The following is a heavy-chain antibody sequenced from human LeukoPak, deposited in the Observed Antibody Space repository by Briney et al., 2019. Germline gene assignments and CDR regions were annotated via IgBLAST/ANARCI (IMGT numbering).Heavy chain of an antibody. J-gene: IGHJ3*02. CDR2: ISYDGSNK. V-gene: IGHV3-30*18. CDR3: AKGIGDVVVVAATEDAFDI. D-gene: IGHD2-15*01. Sequence: PGRSLRLSCAASGFTFSSYGMHWVRQAPGKGLEWVAVISYDGSNKYYADSVKGRSTISRDNSKNTLYLQMNSLRAEDTAVYYCAKGIGDVVVVAATEDAFDIWGQGTMVTVSS. CDR1: GFTFSSYG.